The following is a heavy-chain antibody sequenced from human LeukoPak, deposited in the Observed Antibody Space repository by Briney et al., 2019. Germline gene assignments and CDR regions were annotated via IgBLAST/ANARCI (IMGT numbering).Heavy chain of an antibody. V-gene: IGHV3-23*01. CDR3: AKASTRDTGYYFDS. Sequence: PGGSLRLSCAASGFTFSNYAMGWVRQAPGKGPEWVSSIRYNIENTHYADAVQGRFTTSRDNSKSTLYLQMNSLRAEDTARYYCAKASTRDTGYYFDSWGQGTLVSVSS. J-gene: IGHJ4*02. CDR2: IRYNIENT. CDR1: GFTFSNYA. D-gene: IGHD3-9*01.